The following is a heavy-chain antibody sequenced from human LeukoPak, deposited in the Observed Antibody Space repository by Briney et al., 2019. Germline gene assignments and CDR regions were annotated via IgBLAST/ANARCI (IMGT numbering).Heavy chain of an antibody. D-gene: IGHD3-16*02. CDR2: ISYDGSNK. CDR3: AKDSGDYVWGSYRPSNWFDP. J-gene: IGHJ5*02. Sequence: PGRSLRLSCAASGFTFSSYGMHWVRQAPGKGLEWVAVISYDGSNKYYADSVKGRFTISRDNSKNTLYLQMNSLRAEDTAVYYCAKDSGDYVWGSYRPSNWFDPWGQGTLVTVSS. V-gene: IGHV3-30*18. CDR1: GFTFSSYG.